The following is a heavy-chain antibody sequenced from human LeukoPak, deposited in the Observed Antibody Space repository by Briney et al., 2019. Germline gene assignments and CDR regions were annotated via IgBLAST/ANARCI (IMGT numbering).Heavy chain of an antibody. Sequence: ASVKVSCKASGYTFTGYYMHWVRQAPGQGLEWMGWINPNSGGTNYAQKFQGRVTMTRDTSISTAYMELSRLRSDDTAVYYCARFQQLLRQYANWFDPWGQGTLVTVSS. CDR1: GYTFTGYY. CDR2: INPNSGGT. J-gene: IGHJ5*02. CDR3: ARFQQLLRQYANWFDP. D-gene: IGHD5-12*01. V-gene: IGHV1-2*02.